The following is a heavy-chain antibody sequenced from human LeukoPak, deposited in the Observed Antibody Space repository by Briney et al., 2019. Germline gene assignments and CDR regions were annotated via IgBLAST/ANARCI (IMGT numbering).Heavy chain of an antibody. CDR3: ARGGVTIFGVVTLFDY. V-gene: IGHV4-34*01. D-gene: IGHD3-3*01. J-gene: IGHJ4*02. CDR2: INHSGST. Sequence: KPSDTLSLTCAVYGGSFSGYYWSWIRQPPGKGLEWIGEINHSGSTNYNPSLKSRVTISVDTSKNQFSLKLSSVTAADTAVYYCARGGVTIFGVVTLFDYWGQGTLVTVSS. CDR1: GGSFSGYY.